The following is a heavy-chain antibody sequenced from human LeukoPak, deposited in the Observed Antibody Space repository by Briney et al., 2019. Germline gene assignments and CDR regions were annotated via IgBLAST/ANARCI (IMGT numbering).Heavy chain of an antibody. D-gene: IGHD3-10*01. CDR3: ARGVPYGPSYEFFDY. J-gene: IGHJ4*02. CDR2: IYYSGST. V-gene: IGHV4-59*11. Sequence: SETLSLTCTVSGGSITNHYWSWVRQPPGKGLECIGYIYYSGSTNYNSSLKSRVTISLHTSKNQFSLKLNSVTAADAAVYYCARGVPYGPSYEFFDYWGQGTLVTVSS. CDR1: GGSITNHY.